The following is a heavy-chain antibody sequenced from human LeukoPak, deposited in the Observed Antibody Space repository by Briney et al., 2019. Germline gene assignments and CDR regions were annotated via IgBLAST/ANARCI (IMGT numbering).Heavy chain of an antibody. V-gene: IGHV1-18*01. CDR3: ARREDYGSGSGYYYYHMDV. Sequence: APVKVSCKASGYTFTSYGISWVRQAPGQGLEWMGWISAYNGNTNYAQKLQGRVTMTTDASTSTAYMELRSLRSDDTAVYYCARREDYGSGSGYYYYHMDVWGKGTTVTVSS. CDR2: ISAYNGNT. J-gene: IGHJ6*03. CDR1: GYTFTSYG. D-gene: IGHD3-10*01.